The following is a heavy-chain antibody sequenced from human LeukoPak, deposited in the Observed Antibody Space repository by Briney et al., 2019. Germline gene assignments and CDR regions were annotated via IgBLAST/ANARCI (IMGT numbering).Heavy chain of an antibody. CDR2: IYYSGST. J-gene: IGHJ3*02. Sequence: KPSETLSLTCTVSGGSISSYYWSWIRQPPGKGLEWIGYIYYSGSTNYNPSLKSRVTISVDTSKNQFSLKLSSVTAADTAVYYCARPGYCSSTSCVHGDAFDIWGQGTMVTVSS. CDR1: GGSISSYY. CDR3: ARPGYCSSTSCVHGDAFDI. D-gene: IGHD2-2*01. V-gene: IGHV4-59*08.